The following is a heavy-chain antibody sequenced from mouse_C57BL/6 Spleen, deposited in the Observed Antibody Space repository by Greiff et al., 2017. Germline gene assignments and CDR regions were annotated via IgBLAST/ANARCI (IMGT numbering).Heavy chain of an antibody. CDR1: GYTFTSYW. CDR3: ATNYYGSSFGFDY. V-gene: IGHV1-64*01. Sequence: QVQLKQPGAELVKPGASVKLSCKASGYTFTSYWMHWVKQRPGQGLEWIGMIHPNSGSTNYNEKFKSKATLTVDKSSSTAYMQLSSLTSEDSAVYYCATNYYGSSFGFDYWGQGTTLTVSS. J-gene: IGHJ2*01. D-gene: IGHD1-1*01. CDR2: IHPNSGST.